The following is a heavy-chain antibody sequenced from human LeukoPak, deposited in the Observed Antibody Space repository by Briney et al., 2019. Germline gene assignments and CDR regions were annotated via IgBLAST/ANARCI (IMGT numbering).Heavy chain of an antibody. D-gene: IGHD3-10*01. J-gene: IGHJ5*02. CDR3: ARAYYYGSGSYYLNWFDP. CDR1: GYTFNTYG. Sequence: GASVKVSCKASGYTFNTYGISWVRQAPEQGLEWMGWISVYNGNTNYAQEFQGRVTMTTDTSSSTAYMELRGLRSDDTAVYYCARAYYYGSGSYYLNWFDPWGQGTLVTVSS. CDR2: ISVYNGNT. V-gene: IGHV1-18*01.